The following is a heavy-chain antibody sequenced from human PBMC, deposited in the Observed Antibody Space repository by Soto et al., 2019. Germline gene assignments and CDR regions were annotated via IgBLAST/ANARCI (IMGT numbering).Heavy chain of an antibody. J-gene: IGHJ4*02. CDR3: ARMGRSGMGAAAGGWIK. D-gene: IGHD1-26*01. Sequence: EVQLVESGGGLVQRGGSLRLSCIASGFTFSNYWMHWVRQAPGKGLVWVSRMNGDGSSTNYAASVMGRFTISRDNGKNALYLQMISLRDDVTAVYFCARMGRSGMGAAAGGWIKWVQGTLVTVSS. CDR1: GFTFSNYW. CDR2: MNGDGSST. V-gene: IGHV3-74*01.